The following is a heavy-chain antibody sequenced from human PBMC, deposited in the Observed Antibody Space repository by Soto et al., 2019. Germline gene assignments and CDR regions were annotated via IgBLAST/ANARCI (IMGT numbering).Heavy chain of an antibody. D-gene: IGHD5-18*01. Sequence: PSETLSLTCAVYGGSFSGYYWSWIRQPPGKGLEWIGEINHSGSTNDNSSLKSRVTISVDTSKNQFSLKLSSVTAADTAVYYCAREKRGYSYGYGWFDPWGQGTLVTVSS. CDR2: INHSGST. J-gene: IGHJ5*02. CDR1: GGSFSGYY. V-gene: IGHV4-34*01. CDR3: AREKRGYSYGYGWFDP.